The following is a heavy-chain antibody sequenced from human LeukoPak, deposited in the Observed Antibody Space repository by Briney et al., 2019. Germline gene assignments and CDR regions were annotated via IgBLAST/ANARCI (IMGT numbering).Heavy chain of an antibody. V-gene: IGHV3-33*06. Sequence: TGGSTRLSCATSGFTFTNFGMHWVRQAPGKGLEWVAVIYSDGSKQNYEDSVKGRFTISRDDSKNTVYLQMNSLRAEDTAVYYCAKDVRSGYFDYWGQGTLVTVSS. CDR3: AKDVRSGYFDY. CDR2: IYSDGSKQ. J-gene: IGHJ4*02. CDR1: GFTFTNFG. D-gene: IGHD3-22*01.